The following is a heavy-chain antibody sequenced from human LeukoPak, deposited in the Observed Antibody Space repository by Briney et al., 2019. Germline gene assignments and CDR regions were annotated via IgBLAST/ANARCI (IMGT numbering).Heavy chain of an antibody. D-gene: IGHD3-22*01. V-gene: IGHV3-23*01. CDR2: ISGSGGST. CDR3: AKDTAALDYYDSSGYPQH. CDR1: GFTFSSYA. Sequence: PGGSLRLSCAASGFTFSSYAMSWVRQAPGKGLEWVSAISGSGGSTYYADSVKGRFTISRDNSKNTLYLQMNSLRAEDTAVYYCAKDTAALDYYDSSGYPQHWCQGTLVTVSS. J-gene: IGHJ1*01.